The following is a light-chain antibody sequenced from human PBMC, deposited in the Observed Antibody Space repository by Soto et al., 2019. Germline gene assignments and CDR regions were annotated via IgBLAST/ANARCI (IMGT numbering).Light chain of an antibody. J-gene: IGLJ1*01. V-gene: IGLV1-51*01. CDR2: DNN. CDR3: GTWDSSLSAGFYV. CDR1: SSNIGNNY. Sequence: QSVLTQPPSVSAAPGQKVTISCSGSSSNIGNNYVSWYQQLPGTAPKLLIYDNNKRPSGIPDRFSGSKSGTSATLGITGLQTGDEADYNCGTWDSSLSAGFYVFGTGTKVTVL.